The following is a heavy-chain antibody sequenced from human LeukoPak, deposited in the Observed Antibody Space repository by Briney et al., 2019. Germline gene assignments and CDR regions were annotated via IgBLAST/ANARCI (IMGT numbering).Heavy chain of an antibody. Sequence: SETLSLTCAVSGGSFSGHYWNWIRQPPGKGLEWIGEINHGGSTNYNPSLKSRVTISVDTSKNQFSLKLSSVTAADTAVYYCARALERQAPRGVDPWGQGTLVTVSS. CDR2: INHGGST. CDR1: GGSFSGHY. V-gene: IGHV4-34*01. D-gene: IGHD1-1*01. J-gene: IGHJ5*02. CDR3: ARALERQAPRGVDP.